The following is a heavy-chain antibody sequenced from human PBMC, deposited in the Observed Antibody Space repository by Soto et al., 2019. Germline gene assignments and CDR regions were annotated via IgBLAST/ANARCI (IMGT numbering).Heavy chain of an antibody. CDR3: ARAGFAGFDQ. V-gene: IGHV3-21*01. J-gene: IGHJ4*02. CDR1: GFTFSIYS. Sequence: GGSLRLSCEASGFTFSIYSMKWIRQPPGRGLEWISSISSSSGHIYFADSVKGRFTISRDNAKNSVYLQMDNVKVEDTAVYYCARAGFAGFDQGGQGTLVTVSS. CDR2: ISSSSGHI.